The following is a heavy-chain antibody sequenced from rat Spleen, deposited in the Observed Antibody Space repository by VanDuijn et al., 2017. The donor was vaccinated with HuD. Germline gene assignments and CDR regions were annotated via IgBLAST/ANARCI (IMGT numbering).Heavy chain of an antibody. J-gene: IGHJ3*01. D-gene: IGHD5-1*01. CDR2: ISSGGTS. V-gene: IGHV2-30*01. CDR1: GFSLTSYH. Sequence: QVQLKESGPGLVQPSQTLSLACTVSGFSLTSYHVHWVRQPSGKGLEWMGVISSGGTSYYNSVLNPRVSISRDISKSQVFLKMNSLQTEDTAMYFCARGWERFAYWGQGTLVTVSS. CDR3: ARGWERFAY.